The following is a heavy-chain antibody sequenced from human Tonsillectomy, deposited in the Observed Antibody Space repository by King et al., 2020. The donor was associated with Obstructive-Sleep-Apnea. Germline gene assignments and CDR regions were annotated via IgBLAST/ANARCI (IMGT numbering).Heavy chain of an antibody. D-gene: IGHD3-22*01. CDR2: IYYSGST. Sequence: VQLQESGPGLVKPSQTLSLTCTISGGSISSGDYYWSWIRQSPGKGLEWIGYIYYSGSTYYNPSLKSRVTISVDTSKNQFSLKLSSVTAADTAVYYCARDQRYDSSGSYYFDYWGQGTLVTVSS. CDR1: GGSISSGDYY. J-gene: IGHJ4*02. CDR3: ARDQRYDSSGSYYFDY. V-gene: IGHV4-30-4*01.